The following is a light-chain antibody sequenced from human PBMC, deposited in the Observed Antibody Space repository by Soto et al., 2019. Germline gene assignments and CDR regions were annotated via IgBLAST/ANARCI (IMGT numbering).Light chain of an antibody. CDR1: QSVSSSY. J-gene: IGKJ5*01. CDR3: QQYNNWPLT. Sequence: EIVLTQSPGTLSLSPGERATLSCRASQSVSSSYLAWYQQIPGQAPRLLIYGASSRATGIPVRFSGSGSGTEFTLTISSLQSEDFAVYYCQQYNNWPLTFGQGTRLEIK. V-gene: IGKV3-15*01. CDR2: GAS.